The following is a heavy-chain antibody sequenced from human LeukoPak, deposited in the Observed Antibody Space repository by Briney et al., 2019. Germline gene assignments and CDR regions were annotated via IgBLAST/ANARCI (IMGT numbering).Heavy chain of an antibody. CDR2: ISSSSNYI. CDR3: ARDGRTAAIVGFDY. CDR1: GFTFDDYG. D-gene: IGHD2-2*02. J-gene: IGHJ4*02. Sequence: GGSLRLSCAASGFTFDDYGMSWVRQAPGKGLEWDSSISSSSNYIYYADSVKGRFTISRDNAKNSLYLQVNSLRAEDTAVYYCARDGRTAAIVGFDYWGQGTLVTVSS. V-gene: IGHV3-21*01.